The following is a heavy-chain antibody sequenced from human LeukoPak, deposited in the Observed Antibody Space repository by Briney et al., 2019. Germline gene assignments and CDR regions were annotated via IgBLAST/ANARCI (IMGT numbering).Heavy chain of an antibody. CDR1: GYTLTQLS. CDR3: ATVRYFDWLFPMDV. CDR2: FDPEDGET. V-gene: IGHV1-24*01. J-gene: IGHJ6*02. Sequence: GASVTVSCTVSGYTLTQLSMHWVRQAPGKGREWRGGFDPEDGETIYAQKFQGRVTMTEDTSTDTPYMELSSLRSEDTAVYYCATVRYFDWLFPMDVWGQGTTVTVSS. D-gene: IGHD3-9*01.